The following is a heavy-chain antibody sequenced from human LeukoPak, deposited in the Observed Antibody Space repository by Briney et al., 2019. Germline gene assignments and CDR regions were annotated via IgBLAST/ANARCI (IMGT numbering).Heavy chain of an antibody. CDR2: IYSGGST. J-gene: IGHJ4*02. CDR3: ARGRTYYYDSSGPPLPYYFDY. V-gene: IGHV3-53*01. CDR1: GFTVSSNY. Sequence: GGSLRLSCAASGFTVSSNYMSWVRQAPGKGLEWVSVIYSGGSTSYADSVKGRFTISRDNPMNTLYLQMNSLKAEDTAVYYCARGRTYYYDSSGPPLPYYFDYWGQGTLVTVSS. D-gene: IGHD3-22*01.